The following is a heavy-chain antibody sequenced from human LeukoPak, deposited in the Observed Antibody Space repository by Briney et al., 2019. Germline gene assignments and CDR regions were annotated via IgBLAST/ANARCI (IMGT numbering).Heavy chain of an antibody. V-gene: IGHV3-30*03. D-gene: IGHD3-3*01. CDR3: ARDRAWNYFDY. J-gene: IGHJ4*02. Sequence: GRSLRLSCAPSGFTFSRHSMHWVRQAPGKGLEWVAIISNDGSRKYYAHSVEGRFTISRDNSKNTLYLQMDSLRAEDTAVYYCARDRAWNYFDYWGQGTLVTVSS. CDR1: GFTFSRHS. CDR2: ISNDGSRK.